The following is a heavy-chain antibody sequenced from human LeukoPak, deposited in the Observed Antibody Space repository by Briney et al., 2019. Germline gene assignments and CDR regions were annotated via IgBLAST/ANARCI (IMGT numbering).Heavy chain of an antibody. CDR1: GFTFSSYE. J-gene: IGHJ4*02. Sequence: GGSLRLFCAASGFTFSSYEMNWVRQATGKALEWVSYISSSGSPIYYADSVKGRFTISRDNAKNSLYLQMNSLRAEDTAVYYCAREIDTTIGSIDCWGQGTLVTVSS. CDR2: ISSSGSPI. D-gene: IGHD3-22*01. CDR3: AREIDTTIGSIDC. V-gene: IGHV3-48*03.